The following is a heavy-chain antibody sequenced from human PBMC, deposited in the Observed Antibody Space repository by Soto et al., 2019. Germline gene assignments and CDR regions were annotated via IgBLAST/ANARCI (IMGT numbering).Heavy chain of an antibody. Sequence: GGSLRLSCAASGFTFSSYAMSWVRQAPGKGLEWVSAISGSGGSTYYADSVKGRFTISRDNSKNTLYLQMNSLRAEDTAVYYCAKVYNWSPGENYFDYWGQGTLVTVSS. V-gene: IGHV3-23*01. J-gene: IGHJ4*02. CDR1: GFTFSSYA. CDR3: AKVYNWSPGENYFDY. D-gene: IGHD1-20*01. CDR2: ISGSGGST.